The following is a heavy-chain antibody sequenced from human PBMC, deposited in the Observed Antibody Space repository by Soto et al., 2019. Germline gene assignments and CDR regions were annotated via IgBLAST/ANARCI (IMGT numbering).Heavy chain of an antibody. CDR3: ARLPSLSGSYPPFDY. CDR1: GYTFTGYY. J-gene: IGHJ4*02. V-gene: IGHV1-2*02. Sequence: GASVKVSCKASGYTFTGYYMHWVRQAPGQGLEWMGWINPNSGGTNYAQKFQGRVTMTRDTSISTAYMELSRLRSDDTAVYYCARLPSLSGSYPPFDYWGQGTLVTVSS. D-gene: IGHD1-26*01. CDR2: INPNSGGT.